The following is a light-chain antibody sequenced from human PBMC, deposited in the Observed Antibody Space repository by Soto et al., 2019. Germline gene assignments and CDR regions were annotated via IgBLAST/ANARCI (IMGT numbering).Light chain of an antibody. V-gene: IGKV3-11*01. CDR2: DAS. CDR3: QRRSNWPT. J-gene: IGKJ4*01. Sequence: EIVLTQSPATLSLSPGERATLSFRASQSVSSYLAWYQQKPGQAPRLLIYDASNRATGIPARFSGSGSGTDFTLTISSLEPEDFAVYYCQRRSNWPTFGGGTKVDIK. CDR1: QSVSSY.